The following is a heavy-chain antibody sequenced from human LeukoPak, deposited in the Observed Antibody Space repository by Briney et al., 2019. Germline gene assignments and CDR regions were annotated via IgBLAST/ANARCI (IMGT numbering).Heavy chain of an antibody. CDR3: ARATVTYYYGMDV. J-gene: IGHJ6*02. D-gene: IGHD4-17*01. CDR2: IYSGGST. CDR1: GFSVSSNY. V-gene: IGHV3-53*01. Sequence: GGSLLLSCAASGFSVSSNYMSWVRQAPGKGLEWVSVIYSGGSTYYADSVKGRLTISRDNSKNTLYLQMNSLRAEDTAVYYCARATVTYYYGMDVWGQGTTVTASS.